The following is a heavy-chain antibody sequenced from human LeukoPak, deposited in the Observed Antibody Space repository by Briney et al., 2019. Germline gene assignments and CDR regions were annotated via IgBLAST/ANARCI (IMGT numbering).Heavy chain of an antibody. D-gene: IGHD6-13*01. Sequence: GGSLRLSCAASGFTFSSYEMNWVRQAPGKGLEWVSYIISSDTTIYYADSVKGRFTISRDNAKNSLYLQMKSLRAEDTAVYYCAREYSSSWSYYGMDVWGQGTTVTVSS. CDR3: AREYSSSWSYYGMDV. CDR1: GFTFSSYE. J-gene: IGHJ6*02. CDR2: IISSDTTI. V-gene: IGHV3-48*03.